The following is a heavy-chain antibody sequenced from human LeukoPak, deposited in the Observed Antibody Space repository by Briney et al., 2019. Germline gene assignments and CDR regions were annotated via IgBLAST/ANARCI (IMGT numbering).Heavy chain of an antibody. D-gene: IGHD3-10*01. CDR3: ARESGFGGSDFDY. Sequence: SETLSLTCTVSGGSISSSSYYWGWIRQPPGKGLEWIGSIYYSGSTYYNPSLKSRVTISVDTSKNQFSLKLSSVTAADTAVYCCARESGFGGSDFDYWGQGTLVTVSS. CDR2: IYYSGST. J-gene: IGHJ4*02. V-gene: IGHV4-39*01. CDR1: GGSISSSSYY.